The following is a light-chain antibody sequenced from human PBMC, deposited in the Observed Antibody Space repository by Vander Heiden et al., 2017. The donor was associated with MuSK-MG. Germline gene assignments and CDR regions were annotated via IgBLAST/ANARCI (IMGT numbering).Light chain of an antibody. Sequence: DIQMTQSPSSLSASVGDRVTIICRATQNIGNYLNWYQQKGGKAPQLLIYAATRLQSGVPSRLSRSGSGTEFTLIISSLQREDFTTYYSQECDNKPHTFGGGTKVEIK. CDR1: QNIGNY. J-gene: IGKJ4*01. CDR2: AAT. V-gene: IGKV1-39*01. CDR3: QECDNKPHT.